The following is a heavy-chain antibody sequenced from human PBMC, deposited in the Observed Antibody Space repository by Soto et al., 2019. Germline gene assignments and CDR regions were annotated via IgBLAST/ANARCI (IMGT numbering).Heavy chain of an antibody. CDR2: ISWNSGSI. CDR1: GFTFDDYA. Sequence: EVQLVESGGGLVQPGRSLRLSCAASGFTFDDYAMHWVRQAPGKGLEWVSGISWNSGSIGYADSVKGRFTIYRDNAKNSLYLQMNSLRAEDTALYYCAKDLSRTVTTGVDYWGQGTLVTVSS. V-gene: IGHV3-9*01. J-gene: IGHJ4*02. CDR3: AKDLSRTVTTGVDY. D-gene: IGHD4-17*01.